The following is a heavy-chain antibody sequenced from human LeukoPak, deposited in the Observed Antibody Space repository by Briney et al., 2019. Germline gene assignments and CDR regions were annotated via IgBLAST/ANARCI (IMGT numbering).Heavy chain of an antibody. D-gene: IGHD3-10*01. V-gene: IGHV3-30*18. Sequence: GGSLRLSCAASGFTFSTYGRHWVRQAPGKGLEGVAVISYDGSNTCYADSVKGRFTISRDNSKNMLYLQMNSLRAEDTAVYYCAKPYYYGSRSYMDYWGQGTLVTVSS. CDR3: AKPYYYGSRSYMDY. J-gene: IGHJ4*02. CDR2: ISYDGSNT. CDR1: GFTFSTYG.